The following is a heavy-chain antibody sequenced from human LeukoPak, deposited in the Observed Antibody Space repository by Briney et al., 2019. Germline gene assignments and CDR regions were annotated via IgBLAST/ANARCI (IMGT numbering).Heavy chain of an antibody. CDR2: INGDGRNI. D-gene: IGHD3-9*01. Sequence: GGSLRLSCVASGFTFSSYWMHWVRQDPRKGLVWVSRINGDGRNINYADSVRGRFTISRDNAKNTLYLQMNTLRVEDTAVYYCTRDLTDYDVSTGLDHYYMDVWGQGTTVTVSS. CDR3: TRDLTDYDVSTGLDHYYMDV. V-gene: IGHV3-74*01. J-gene: IGHJ6*02. CDR1: GFTFSSYW.